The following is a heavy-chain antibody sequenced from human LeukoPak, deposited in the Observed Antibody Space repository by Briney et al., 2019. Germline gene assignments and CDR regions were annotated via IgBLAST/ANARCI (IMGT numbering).Heavy chain of an antibody. CDR3: ARDRMGAASYHYYYMDV. CDR2: IYSGGST. V-gene: IGHV3-53*01. J-gene: IGHJ6*03. Sequence: PGGSLRLSCAASGFTVSSNYMSWVRQAPGKGLEWVSVIYSGGSTYYADSVKGRFTISRDNSKNTLYLQMNSLRAEDTAVYYCARDRMGAASYHYYYMDVWGKGTTVTVSS. CDR1: GFTVSSNY. D-gene: IGHD1-26*01.